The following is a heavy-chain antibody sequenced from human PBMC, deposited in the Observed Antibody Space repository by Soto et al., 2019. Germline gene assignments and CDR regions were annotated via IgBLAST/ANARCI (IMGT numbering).Heavy chain of an antibody. V-gene: IGHV4-30-2*01. J-gene: IGHJ5*02. Sequence: SETLSLTCAVSGGSISSGGYSWSWIRQPPGKGLEWIGYIYHSGSTYYNPSLKSRVTISVDRSKNQFSLKLSSVTAADTAVYYCAGILETGTTRWFDPWGQGTLVTVSS. CDR1: GGSISSGGYS. CDR2: IYHSGST. CDR3: AGILETGTTRWFDP. D-gene: IGHD1-7*01.